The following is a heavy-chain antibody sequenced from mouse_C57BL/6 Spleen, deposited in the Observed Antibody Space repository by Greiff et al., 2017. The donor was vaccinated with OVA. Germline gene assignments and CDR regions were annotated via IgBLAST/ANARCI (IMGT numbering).Heavy chain of an antibody. J-gene: IGHJ4*01. CDR1: GFTFSSYA. CDR2: ISDGGSYT. CDR3: ASSYYGSSPYYAMDY. D-gene: IGHD1-1*01. V-gene: IGHV5-4*01. Sequence: EVQLVESGGGLVKPGGSLKLSCAASGFTFSSYAMSWVRQTPEKRLEWVATISDGGSYTYYPDNVKGRFTISRDNAKNNLYLQMSHLKSEDTAMYYCASSYYGSSPYYAMDYWGQGTSVTVSS.